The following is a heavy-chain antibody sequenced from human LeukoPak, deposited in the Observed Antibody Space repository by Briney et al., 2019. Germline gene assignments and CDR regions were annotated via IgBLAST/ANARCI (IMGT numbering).Heavy chain of an antibody. CDR2: IYYSGST. V-gene: IGHV4-39*01. CDR3: ASISESIAARLSPDY. Sequence: SETLSLTCTVSGGSISSSSYYWGWIRQPPGKGLEWIGSIYYSGSTYYNPSLKSRVTISVDTSKNQFSLKLSSVTAADTAVYYCASISESIAARLSPDYWGQGTLVTVSS. D-gene: IGHD6-6*01. J-gene: IGHJ4*02. CDR1: GGSISSSSYY.